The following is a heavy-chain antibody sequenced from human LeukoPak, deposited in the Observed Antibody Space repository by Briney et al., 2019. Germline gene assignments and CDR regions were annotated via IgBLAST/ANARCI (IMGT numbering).Heavy chain of an antibody. V-gene: IGHV4-4*02. CDR1: GGSISSSNW. CDR2: IYHSGST. J-gene: IGHJ4*02. D-gene: IGHD1-1*01. Sequence: KASETLSLTCAVSGGSISSSNWWSWVRQPPGKGLEWIGEIYHSGSTNYNPSLKSRVTISVDKSKNQFSLKLSSVTAADTAVYYCASDRGTWNDDGFDYWGQGTLVTVSS. CDR3: ASDRGTWNDDGFDY.